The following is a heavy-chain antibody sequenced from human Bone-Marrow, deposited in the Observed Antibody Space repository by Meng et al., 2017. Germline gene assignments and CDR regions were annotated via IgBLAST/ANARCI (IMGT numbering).Heavy chain of an antibody. J-gene: IGHJ5*02. CDR1: EFTFSSYE. CDR2: ISSSGSTI. Sequence: GESLKISCAASEFTFSSYEMNWVRQAPGKGLEWVSYISSSGSTIYYADSVKGRFTISRDNAKNSLYLQMNSLRAEDTAVYYCARETGIAAAYWFDPWGQGTLVTVSS. D-gene: IGHD6-13*01. V-gene: IGHV3-48*03. CDR3: ARETGIAAAYWFDP.